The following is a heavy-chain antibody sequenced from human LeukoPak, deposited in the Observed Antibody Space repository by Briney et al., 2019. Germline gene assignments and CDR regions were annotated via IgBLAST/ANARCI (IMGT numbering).Heavy chain of an antibody. CDR3: ARDRRNIVVVPALPDY. CDR1: GYTLTELS. Sequence: ASVKVSCKVSGYTLTELSMHWVRQAPGKGLEWMGGFDPEDGETIYAQKLQGRVTMTTDTSTSTAYMELRSLRSDDTAVYYCARDRRNIVVVPALPDYWGQGTLVTVSS. V-gene: IGHV1-24*01. J-gene: IGHJ4*02. D-gene: IGHD2-2*01. CDR2: FDPEDGET.